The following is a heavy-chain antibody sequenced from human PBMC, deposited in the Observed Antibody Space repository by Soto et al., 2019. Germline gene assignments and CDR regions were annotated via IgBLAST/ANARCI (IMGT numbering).Heavy chain of an antibody. J-gene: IGHJ4*02. CDR2: ISGSSGSA. D-gene: IGHD3-16*01. Sequence: EVQLLESGGGLVQPGGSLRLSCAASGFTFSNYAMNWVRQAPGKGLEWVSTISGSSGSAYYADSVKGRFTISRDNSKYALYLQMNGLRAEDTAVYYGAKVPLRLYVLDCWGPGALVSVSS. CDR3: AKVPLRLYVLDC. V-gene: IGHV3-23*01. CDR1: GFTFSNYA.